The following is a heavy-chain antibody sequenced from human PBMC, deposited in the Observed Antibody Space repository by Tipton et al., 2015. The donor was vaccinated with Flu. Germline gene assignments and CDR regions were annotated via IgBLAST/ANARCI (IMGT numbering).Heavy chain of an antibody. CDR3: ARDIIGDYGGD. CDR1: GYSFTNYW. CDR2: ISGSGSTI. J-gene: IGHJ4*02. V-gene: IGHV3-48*04. D-gene: IGHD4/OR15-4a*01. Sequence: QLVQSGPEVKKSGESLRISCEGSGYSFTNYWIDWVRQAPGKGLEWVSYISGSGSTIYYADSVKGRFTISRDNAKNSLYLQMNSLRAEDTAVYYCARDIIGDYGGDWGQGTLVTVSS.